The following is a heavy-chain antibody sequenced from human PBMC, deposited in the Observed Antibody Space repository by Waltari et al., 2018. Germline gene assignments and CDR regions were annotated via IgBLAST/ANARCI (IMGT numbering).Heavy chain of an antibody. Sequence: EVQLLESGGGLVHRGGSLRLSCAVYGLPFHTCALTWVRQAPGKGLEWVSGISGRGGATYYADSVKGRFTISRDNSNNSLYLQMNSLRVDDTAVYYCAKGRLIIVAADIDYWGQGSLVTVSS. V-gene: IGHV3-23*01. CDR2: ISGRGGAT. CDR3: AKGRLIIVAADIDY. D-gene: IGHD2-15*01. J-gene: IGHJ4*02. CDR1: GLPFHTCA.